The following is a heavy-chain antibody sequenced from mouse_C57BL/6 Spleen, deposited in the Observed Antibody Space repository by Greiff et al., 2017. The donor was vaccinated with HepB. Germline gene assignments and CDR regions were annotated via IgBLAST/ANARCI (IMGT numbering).Heavy chain of an antibody. CDR2: INPNNGGT. Sequence: EVQLQQSGPELVKPGASVKIPCKASGYTFTDYNMDWVKQSHGKSLEWIGDINPNNGGTIYNQKFKGKATLTVDKSSSTAYMELRSLTSEDTAVYYCARRHYYGSRLYYYAMDYWGQGTSVTVSS. D-gene: IGHD1-1*01. CDR3: ARRHYYGSRLYYYAMDY. V-gene: IGHV1-18*01. CDR1: GYTFTDYN. J-gene: IGHJ4*01.